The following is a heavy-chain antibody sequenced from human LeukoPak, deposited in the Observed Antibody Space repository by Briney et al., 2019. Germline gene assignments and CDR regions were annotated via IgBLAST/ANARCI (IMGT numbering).Heavy chain of an antibody. CDR1: GGPISISSYH. CDR2: IYYSRSP. CDR3: ARVSSPGWFDR. J-gene: IGHJ5*02. Sequence: SETLSLPCTVSGGPISISSYHWAWIRQAPGKGLEGFANIYYSRSPYYNPSLKRRVTISINKSNHQLSLNFHPVAAADTVVYYCARVSSPGWFDRWGQGTLVTVYS. V-gene: IGHV4-39*07.